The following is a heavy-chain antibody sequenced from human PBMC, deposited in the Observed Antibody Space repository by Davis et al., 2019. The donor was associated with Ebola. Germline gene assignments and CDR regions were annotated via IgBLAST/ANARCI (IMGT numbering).Heavy chain of an antibody. Sequence: ASVKVSCKASGYAFTSFFIHWVRQAPGQGLEWMGIVNPNDGYTGYAQKFRGRVTMTRDTSTSTVHMEVSSLTSEDTAVYYCAREPGHGSRNFDHWGQGTGVTVSS. CDR2: VNPNDGYT. D-gene: IGHD6-19*01. V-gene: IGHV1-46*01. J-gene: IGHJ4*02. CDR3: AREPGHGSRNFDH. CDR1: GYAFTSFF.